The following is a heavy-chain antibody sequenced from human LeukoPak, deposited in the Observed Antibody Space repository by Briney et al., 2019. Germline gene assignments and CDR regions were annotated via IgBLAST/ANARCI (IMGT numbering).Heavy chain of an antibody. CDR1: GFTFSTYW. CDR2: INPDGTST. D-gene: IGHD6-19*01. J-gene: IGHJ4*02. Sequence: GGSLRLSCAASGFTFSTYWMHWVRQAPGKGLVWVSRINPDGTSTSNADSVKGRFTISRDNAKNTVFLQVNSLRAEDTAVYYCTRATAVAFDYWGQGTLITV. V-gene: IGHV3-74*01. CDR3: TRATAVAFDY.